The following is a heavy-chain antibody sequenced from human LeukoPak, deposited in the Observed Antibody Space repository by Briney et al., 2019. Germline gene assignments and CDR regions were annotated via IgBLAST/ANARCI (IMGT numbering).Heavy chain of an antibody. J-gene: IGHJ4*02. CDR2: INPNSGGT. D-gene: IGHD2-2*02. CDR3: ARGSGTSWYKYYFDY. CDR1: GYTFTGYY. Sequence: ASVKVSCKTSGYTFTGYYLHWVRQAPGQGPEWLGWINPNSGGTSYAQKFQGRVTMTRDTSITTAYMELNWLRSDDTAMFYCARGSGTSWYKYYFDYWGQGTLVAVSS. V-gene: IGHV1-2*02.